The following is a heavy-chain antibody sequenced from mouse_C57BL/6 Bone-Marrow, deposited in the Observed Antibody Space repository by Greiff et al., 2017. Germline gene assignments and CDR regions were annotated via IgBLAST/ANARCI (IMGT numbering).Heavy chain of an antibody. V-gene: IGHV1-22*01. Sequence: VQLKQSGPELVKPGASVKMSCKASGYTFTDYNMHWVKQSHGKSLEWIGYINPNNGGTSYNQKFKGKATLTVNKSSSTAYMELRSLTSEDSAVYYGARTRGYYGYFDVWGTGTTVTVSS. CDR1: GYTFTDYN. J-gene: IGHJ1*03. CDR2: INPNNGGT. CDR3: ARTRGYYGYFDV. D-gene: IGHD2-2*01.